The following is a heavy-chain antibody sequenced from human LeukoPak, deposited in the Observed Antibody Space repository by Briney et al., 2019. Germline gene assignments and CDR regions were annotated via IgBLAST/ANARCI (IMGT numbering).Heavy chain of an antibody. CDR2: IYTSGST. Sequence: SETLSLTCTVSGGSISSYYWSWIRQPAGKGLEWIGRIYTSGSTNYNPSLKSRVTMSVDTSKNQFSLKLSSVTAADTAVYYCARDYPDSSLGPDAFDIWGQGTMVTVSS. D-gene: IGHD3-22*01. J-gene: IGHJ3*02. CDR1: GGSISSYY. CDR3: ARDYPDSSLGPDAFDI. V-gene: IGHV4-4*07.